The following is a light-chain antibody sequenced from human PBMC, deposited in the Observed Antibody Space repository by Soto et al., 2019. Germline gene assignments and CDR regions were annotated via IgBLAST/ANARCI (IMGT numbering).Light chain of an antibody. CDR3: QQYGSSPYT. J-gene: IGKJ2*01. CDR1: QSVTSNY. V-gene: IGKV3-20*01. CDR2: GAS. Sequence: EIVLTQSPGTLSVSSGESATLSCRASQSVTSNYVAWYQQKPVLPPRLLIFGASNRATGIPDRFSGGVSGTDFTLTISRLEPEDFALYICQQYGSSPYTFGLGTKLE.